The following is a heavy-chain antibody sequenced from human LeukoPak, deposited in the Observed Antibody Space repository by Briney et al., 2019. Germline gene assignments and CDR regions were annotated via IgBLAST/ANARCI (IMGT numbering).Heavy chain of an antibody. Sequence: PSETLSLTCTVSGASTDRRVSTNSYYWSWIRQFPGKGLEWIGNIYNIGSVTYKPSLRSRVTMSIDMSKKQLSLRLTSVTAADTAAYFCATNSSGSALDYWGQGILVTVSS. CDR1: GASTDRRVSTNSYY. CDR3: ATNSSGSALDY. V-gene: IGHV4-61*05. J-gene: IGHJ4*02. D-gene: IGHD3-22*01. CDR2: IYNIGSV.